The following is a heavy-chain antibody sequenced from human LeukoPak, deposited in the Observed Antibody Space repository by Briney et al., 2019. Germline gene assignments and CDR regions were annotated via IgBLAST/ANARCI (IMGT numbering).Heavy chain of an antibody. D-gene: IGHD1-26*01. CDR2: ISSNGGST. J-gene: IGHJ4*02. V-gene: IGHV3-64*01. CDR3: ARDLRGSNAY. CDR1: GFIFSSYA. Sequence: PGGSLRLSCAASGFIFSSYAMHWVRQAPGKGLEYVSGISSNGGSTNYANSVKGRFTISRDNSKNTPYLQMGSLRVEDMAVYYCARDLRGSNAYWGQGTLVTVSS.